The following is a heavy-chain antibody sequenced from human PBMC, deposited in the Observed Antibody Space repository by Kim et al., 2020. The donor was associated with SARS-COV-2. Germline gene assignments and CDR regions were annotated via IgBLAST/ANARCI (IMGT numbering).Heavy chain of an antibody. CDR3: ATDGGAYLSNLDY. D-gene: IGHD3-16*01. Sequence: GGSLRLSCAASGFTFDDYAIHWVRQSPGKGLEWVSLITWDGRNTYYADSVRGRFTVPRDNSDNSVYLQMTSLRPEDTAWYFCATDGGAYLSNLDYWGQGT. J-gene: IGHJ4*03. CDR2: ITWDGRNT. V-gene: IGHV3-43D*03. CDR1: GFTFDDYA.